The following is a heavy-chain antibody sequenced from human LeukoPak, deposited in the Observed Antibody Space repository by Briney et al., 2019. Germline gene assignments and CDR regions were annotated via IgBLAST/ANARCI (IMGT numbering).Heavy chain of an antibody. V-gene: IGHV1-18*03. CDR3: AREEPAAGMFDY. D-gene: IGHD6-13*01. CDR1: GYTFTSYG. J-gene: IGHJ4*02. Sequence: GASVKVSCKASGYTFTSYGISWVRQAPGQGLEWMGWISAYNGNTNYAQKLQGRVTITRDTSASTAYMELSSLRSEDMAVYYCAREEPAAGMFDYWGQGTLVTVSS. CDR2: ISAYNGNT.